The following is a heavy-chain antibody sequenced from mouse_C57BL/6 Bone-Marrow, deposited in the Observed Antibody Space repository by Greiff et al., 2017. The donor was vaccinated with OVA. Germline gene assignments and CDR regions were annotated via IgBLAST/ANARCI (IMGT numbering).Heavy chain of an antibody. CDR3: ARSPIYYYGSSPLAMDY. J-gene: IGHJ4*01. Sequence: QVQLQQPGAELVMPGASVKLSCKASGYTFTSYWMHWVKQRPGQGLEWIGEIDPSDSYTNYNQKFKGKSTLTVDKSYSTAYMQLSSLTSEDSAVYYCARSPIYYYGSSPLAMDYWGQGTSVTVSS. D-gene: IGHD1-1*01. CDR1: GYTFTSYW. V-gene: IGHV1-69*01. CDR2: IDPSDSYT.